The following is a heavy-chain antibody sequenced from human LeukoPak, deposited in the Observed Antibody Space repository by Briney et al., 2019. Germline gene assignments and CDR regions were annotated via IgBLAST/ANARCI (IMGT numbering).Heavy chain of an antibody. CDR1: GGSISSYY. V-gene: IGHV4-59*08. CDR3: ARSVYYYDSSGYGAYFDY. J-gene: IGHJ4*02. CDR2: IYYSGST. Sequence: PSETLSLTCTVSGGSISSYYWSWIRQPPGKGLEWIGYIYYSGSTNYNPSLKSRVTISVDTSKNQFSLKLSSVTAADTAVYYCARSVYYYDSSGYGAYFDYWGQGTLVTVSS. D-gene: IGHD3-22*01.